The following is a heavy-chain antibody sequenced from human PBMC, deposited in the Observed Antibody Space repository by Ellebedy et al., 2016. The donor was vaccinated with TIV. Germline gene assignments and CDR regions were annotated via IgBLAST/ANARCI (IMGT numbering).Heavy chain of an antibody. D-gene: IGHD3-22*01. V-gene: IGHV4-4*07. CDR2: IYSSGTT. CDR1: GVSITSHF. CDR3: ARDGPQWFDAFDI. Sequence: PSETLSLTCTVSGVSITSHFWSWIRQPAGKGLEWIGHIYSSGTTNYNPSLKSRVTMSLDTSKEQFSLKLSSVTAADTAVYYCARDGPQWFDAFDIWGQGTMVTVSS. J-gene: IGHJ3*02.